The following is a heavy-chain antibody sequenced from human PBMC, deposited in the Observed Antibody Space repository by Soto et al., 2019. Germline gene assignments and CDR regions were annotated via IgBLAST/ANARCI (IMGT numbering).Heavy chain of an antibody. D-gene: IGHD1-26*01. CDR2: IYHTGTA. CDR1: GDSITTDGYS. V-gene: IGHV4-30-2*01. J-gene: IGHJ4*02. Sequence: SETLSLTCNVSGDSITTDGYSWSWIRQPPGKGLEWMGYIYHTGTAYYNPSLKTRVTLSVDRSKNQFSLSLSSMTAADTAVYYCARDAWERNFGYWGQGTLVTVSS. CDR3: ARDAWERNFGY.